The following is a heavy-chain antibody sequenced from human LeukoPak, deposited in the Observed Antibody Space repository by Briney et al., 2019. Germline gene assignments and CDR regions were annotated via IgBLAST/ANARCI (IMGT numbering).Heavy chain of an antibody. D-gene: IGHD1-26*01. V-gene: IGHV7-4-1*01. Sequence: ASVKVSCKASGYTFTNYGINWVRQAPGQGLEWMRWINTNTGNPTYAQGFTGRFVFSLDTSVSTAYLQIGSLKAEDTAVYYCARDTISGSYVHFDYWGQGTLVTVSS. CDR3: ARDTISGSYVHFDY. J-gene: IGHJ4*02. CDR2: INTNTGNP. CDR1: GYTFTNYG.